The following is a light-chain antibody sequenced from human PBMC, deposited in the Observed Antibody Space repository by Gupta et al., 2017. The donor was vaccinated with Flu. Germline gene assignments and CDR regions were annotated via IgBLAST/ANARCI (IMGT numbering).Light chain of an antibody. CDR1: QSISSY. CDR3: KQSYSTPRT. J-gene: IGKJ4*01. Sequence: DIQITQSPSSLSASVGDRVTITCRASQSISSYLNWYQQKPGKAPKLLIYAASSLQSGVPARFSGSGSGTDFTLTISSLEPEDFATYYCKQSYSTPRTFGGGTKVEIK. V-gene: IGKV1-39*01. CDR2: AAS.